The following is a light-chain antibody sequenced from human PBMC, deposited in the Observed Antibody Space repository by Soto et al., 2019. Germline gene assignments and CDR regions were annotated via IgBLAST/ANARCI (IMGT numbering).Light chain of an antibody. V-gene: IGLV1-40*01. CDR2: GNT. CDR1: TSNIGAGYE. Sequence: QSVLTQPPSVSGAPGQRVTISCTGSTSNIGAGYEVHWYQHLPGKAPKLLIYGNTTRPSGVPDRFSGSRSGTSASLAITGLQAEDEADYYCQSYDSSLSASYVFGGGTKVTVL. J-gene: IGLJ1*01. CDR3: QSYDSSLSASYV.